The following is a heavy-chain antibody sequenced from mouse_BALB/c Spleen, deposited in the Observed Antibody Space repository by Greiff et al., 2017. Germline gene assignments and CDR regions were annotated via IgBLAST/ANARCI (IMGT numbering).Heavy chain of an antibody. CDR1: GYTFSSYW. V-gene: IGHV1-9*01. J-gene: IGHJ1*01. CDR2: ILPGSGST. CDR3: ARRGSRWYFDV. D-gene: IGHD1-1*01. Sequence: VQLKQSGAELMKPGASVKISCKATGYTFSSYWIEWVKQRPGHGLEWIGEILPGSGSTNYNEKFKGKATFPAATSSNTAYMQLSSLTSEDSAVYYCARRGSRWYFDVWGAGTTVTVSS.